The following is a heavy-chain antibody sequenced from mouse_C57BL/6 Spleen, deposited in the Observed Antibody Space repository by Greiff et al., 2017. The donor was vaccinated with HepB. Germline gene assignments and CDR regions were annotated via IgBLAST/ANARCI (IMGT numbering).Heavy chain of an antibody. D-gene: IGHD2-5*01. CDR3: ARSNYSNHWYFDV. CDR2: IYPGSGST. J-gene: IGHJ1*03. Sequence: VQLQQPGAELVKPGASVKMSCKASGYTFTSYWITWVKQRPGQGLEWIGDIYPGSGSTNYNEKFKSKATLTVDTSSSTAYMQLSNLTSEDSAVYYCARSNYSNHWYFDVWGTGTTVTVSS. CDR1: GYTFTSYW. V-gene: IGHV1-55*01.